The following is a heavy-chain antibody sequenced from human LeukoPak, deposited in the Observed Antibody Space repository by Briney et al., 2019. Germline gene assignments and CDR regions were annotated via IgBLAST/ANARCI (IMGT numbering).Heavy chain of an antibody. CDR2: IKQAGSDK. J-gene: IGHJ4*02. CDR1: GFTLSTFW. D-gene: IGHD1-26*01. V-gene: IGHV3-7*03. CDR3: ARWAGGHYDY. Sequence: GGSLRLSCAVSGFTLSTFWMSWVRQAPGKGLEWVANIKQAGSDKYYVESVQGRFTISRDNAKNSLYLQMNSLRAEDTAVYYCARWAGGHYDYWGQGTLVTVSS.